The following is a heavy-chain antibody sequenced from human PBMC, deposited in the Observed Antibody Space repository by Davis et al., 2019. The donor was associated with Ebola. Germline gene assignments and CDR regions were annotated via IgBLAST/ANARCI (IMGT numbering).Heavy chain of an antibody. CDR3: VRGVGDTAMLYYYYGMDV. CDR2: ISSGSSTI. Sequence: PAGSLTLSCAASGFTFSSFSMNWVRQAPGKGLEWVSYISSGSSTIYYADSVKGRLTISRDNAKNSLYLQMNSLRDEDSAVYYCVRGVGDTAMLYYYYGMDVWGKGTTVTVSS. J-gene: IGHJ6*04. V-gene: IGHV3-48*02. D-gene: IGHD5-18*01. CDR1: GFTFSSFS.